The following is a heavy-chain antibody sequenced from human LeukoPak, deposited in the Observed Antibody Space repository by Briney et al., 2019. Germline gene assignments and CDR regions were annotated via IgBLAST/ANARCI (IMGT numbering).Heavy chain of an antibody. J-gene: IGHJ4*02. CDR2: INPNSGGT. CDR3: AREGYAGSCFDY. CDR1: EYTFTGYY. D-gene: IGHD1-26*01. V-gene: IGHV1-2*02. Sequence: GASVKVSCKASEYTFTGYYMHWVRQAPGQGLKWMGWINPNSGGTNYAQKFQGRVTMTRDTSISTAYMELTRLTSDDTAVYYCAREGYAGSCFDYWGQGTLVTVSS.